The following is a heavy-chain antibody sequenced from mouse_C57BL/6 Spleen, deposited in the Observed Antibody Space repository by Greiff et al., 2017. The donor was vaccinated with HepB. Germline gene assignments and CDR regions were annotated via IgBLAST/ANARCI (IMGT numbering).Heavy chain of an antibody. CDR3: VKDGGTTVVFDY. CDR2: IRSKSNNYAT. Sequence: GGGLVQPIGSLILSCAASGFTFNTYAMHCVRQDPGTGLEWVTRIRSKSNNYATYYADSVKHRFTISRDASQSMLYLQMNNLKTEDTAMYYGVKDGGTTVVFDYWGQGTTLTVSA. V-gene: IGHV10-3*01. J-gene: IGHJ2*01. D-gene: IGHD2-14*01. CDR1: GFTFNTYA.